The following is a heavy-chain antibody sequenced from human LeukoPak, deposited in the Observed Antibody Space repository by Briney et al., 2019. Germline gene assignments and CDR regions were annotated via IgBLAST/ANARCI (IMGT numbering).Heavy chain of an antibody. J-gene: IGHJ6*03. Sequence: ASVKVSCKASGYTFTGYYMHWVRQAPGQGLEWMGWINPNSGGTNYAQKFQGRVTMTRDTSISTAYMELSRLRSDDTAVYYCARVFLNSNYDYNYYYYMDVWGKGTTVTVSS. CDR2: INPNSGGT. CDR3: ARVFLNSNYDYNYYYYMDV. V-gene: IGHV1-2*02. D-gene: IGHD4-11*01. CDR1: GYTFTGYY.